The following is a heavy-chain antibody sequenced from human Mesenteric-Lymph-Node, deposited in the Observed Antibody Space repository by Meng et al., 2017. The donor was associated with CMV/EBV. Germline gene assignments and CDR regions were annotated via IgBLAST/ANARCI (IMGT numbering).Heavy chain of an antibody. CDR1: GGSFINFA. CDR2: IIPVSGVR. J-gene: IGHJ4*02. D-gene: IGHD3-16*02. V-gene: IGHV1-69*05. CDR3: ASGDCDRNICYTYYFDL. Sequence: SVKVSCKASGGSFINFAISWVRQTPGQGLEWVGGIIPVSGVRSYAPKFQNRVTVTTDESTGTVYMELSSLRSEDTAVYFCASGDCDRNICYTYYFDLWGQGSLVTVSS.